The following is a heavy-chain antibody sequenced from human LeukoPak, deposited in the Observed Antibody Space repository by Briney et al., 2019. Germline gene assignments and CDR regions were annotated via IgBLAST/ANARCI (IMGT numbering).Heavy chain of an antibody. V-gene: IGHV3-73*01. CDR1: GFTFSGSA. D-gene: IGHD3-22*01. Sequence: GGSLKLSCAASGFTFSGSAMHWVRQASGKGLEWVGRIRSKANSYATAYAASVKGRFTISRDDSKNTAYLQMNSLKTEDTAVYYCTRPGGSSGYYPDYWGQGTLVTVSS. J-gene: IGHJ4*02. CDR3: TRPGGSSGYYPDY. CDR2: IRSKANSYAT.